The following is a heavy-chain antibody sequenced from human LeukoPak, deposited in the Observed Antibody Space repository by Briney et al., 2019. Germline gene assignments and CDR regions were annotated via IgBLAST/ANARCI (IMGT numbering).Heavy chain of an antibody. J-gene: IGHJ4*02. CDR1: GGSFSGYY. Sequence: KPSETLSLTCAVYGGSFSGYYWSWIRQPPGKGLEWIGEINHSGRTNYNPSLKSRVTISVDTSKNQFSLKLSSVTAADTAVYYCARQGYNWKLASDRGEKQRKKLAAFDYWGQGTLVTVSS. CDR3: ARQGYNWKLASDRGEKQRKKLAAFDY. D-gene: IGHD1-20*01. CDR2: INHSGRT. V-gene: IGHV4-34*01.